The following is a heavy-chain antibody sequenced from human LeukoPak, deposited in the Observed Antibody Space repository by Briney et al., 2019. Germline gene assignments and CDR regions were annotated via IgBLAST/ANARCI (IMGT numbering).Heavy chain of an antibody. D-gene: IGHD3-22*01. CDR1: GYTFTSYG. CDR3: ARVGDYYDSSGFRVSGVYYYYMDV. V-gene: IGHV1-18*01. J-gene: IGHJ6*03. Sequence: ASVKVSCKASGYTFTSYGISWVRQAPGQGLEWMGWISAYNGNINYAQKLQGRVTMTTDTSTSTAYMELRSLRSDDTAVYYCARVGDYYDSSGFRVSGVYYYYMDVWGKGTTVTVSS. CDR2: ISAYNGNI.